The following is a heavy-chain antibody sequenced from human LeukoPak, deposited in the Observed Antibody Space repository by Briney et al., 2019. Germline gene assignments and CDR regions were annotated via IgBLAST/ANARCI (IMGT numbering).Heavy chain of an antibody. D-gene: IGHD3-9*01. Sequence: GASVKVSCKASGYTFTGYYMHWVRQAPGQGLEWMGWINPTSGGTNYAQKFQDRVTMTRDTSISTAYMEVGRLRSADTAVYYCARSPHILTGENFDYWGQGTLVTVSS. J-gene: IGHJ4*02. CDR3: ARSPHILTGENFDY. CDR1: GYTFTGYY. CDR2: INPTSGGT. V-gene: IGHV1-2*02.